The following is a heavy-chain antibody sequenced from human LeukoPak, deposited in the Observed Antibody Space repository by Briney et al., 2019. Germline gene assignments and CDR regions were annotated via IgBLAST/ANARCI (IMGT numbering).Heavy chain of an antibody. D-gene: IGHD3-10*01. CDR3: TRGGMVRGVLDY. J-gene: IGHJ4*02. CDR2: IRSKTYGGTT. CDR1: GFTFGDYA. V-gene: IGHV3-49*04. Sequence: GRSLRLSCTASGFTFGDYAMSWVRQAPGKGLEWVGFIRSKTYGGTTEYAASVKGRFSISRDDSKSIAYLQMNSLKTEDTAVYFCTRGGMVRGVLDYCGQGTLVTVSS.